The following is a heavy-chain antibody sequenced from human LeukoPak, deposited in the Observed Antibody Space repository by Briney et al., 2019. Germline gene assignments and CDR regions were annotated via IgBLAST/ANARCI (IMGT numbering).Heavy chain of an antibody. CDR1: GYTFTSYG. CDR3: ARDLSHNWNYVGGDY. Sequence: ASVTVSCKASGYTFTSYGISWVRQAPGQGLEWMGWISAYNGNTNYALKLQGRVTMTTDTSTSTAYMELRSLRSDDTAVYYCARDLSHNWNYVGGDYWGQGTLVTVSS. D-gene: IGHD1-7*01. J-gene: IGHJ4*02. CDR2: ISAYNGNT. V-gene: IGHV1-18*01.